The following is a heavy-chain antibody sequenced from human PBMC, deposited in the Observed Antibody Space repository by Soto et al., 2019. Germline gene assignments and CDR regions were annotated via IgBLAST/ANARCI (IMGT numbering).Heavy chain of an antibody. CDR1: GFTLSTYA. V-gene: IGHV3-23*02. CDR2: IRSSGDAT. J-gene: IGHJ6*02. Sequence: GPLRLSCAPSGFTLSTYAMTWVRQAPGKGMEGRSIIRSSGDATYYVETLKGWFTISRANSRNPLNLQMHSLRAEDTALHYLATSGDFWIWGMEDWGQGTTVTVSS. D-gene: IGHD3-3*01. CDR3: ATSGDFWIWGMED.